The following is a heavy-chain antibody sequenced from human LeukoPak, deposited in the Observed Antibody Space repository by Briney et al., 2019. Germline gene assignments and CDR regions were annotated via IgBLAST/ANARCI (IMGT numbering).Heavy chain of an antibody. CDR3: ARDQSGEWELLSGWWFDP. D-gene: IGHD1-26*01. J-gene: IGHJ5*02. CDR2: MNPNSGNT. V-gene: IGHV1-8*03. CDR1: GYTFTSYD. Sequence: ASVKVSCKASGYTFTSYDINWVRQATGQGLEWMGWMNPNSGNTGYAQKFQGRVTITRNTSISTAYMELSSLRSEDTAVYYCARDQSGEWELLSGWWFDPWGQGTLVTVSS.